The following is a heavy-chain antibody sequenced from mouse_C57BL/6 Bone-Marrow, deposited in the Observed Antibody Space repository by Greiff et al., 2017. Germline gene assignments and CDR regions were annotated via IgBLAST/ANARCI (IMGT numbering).Heavy chain of an antibody. J-gene: IGHJ3*01. V-gene: IGHV1-69*01. CDR1: GYTFTSYW. D-gene: IGHD1-1*01. Sequence: VQLQQPGAELVMPGASVKLSCKASGYTFTSYWMHWVKQRPGQGLEWIGEIDPSDSYTNYNQKFKGKSTLTVDKSSSTADMQLSSLTSEDSAVYYCARDGSSWDWFAYWGQGTLVTVSA. CDR3: ARDGSSWDWFAY. CDR2: IDPSDSYT.